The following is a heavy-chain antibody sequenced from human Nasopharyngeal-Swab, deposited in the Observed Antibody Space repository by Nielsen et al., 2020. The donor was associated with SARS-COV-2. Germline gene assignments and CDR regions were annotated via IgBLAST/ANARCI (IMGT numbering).Heavy chain of an antibody. J-gene: IGHJ4*02. CDR2: IKQDGSEK. CDR3: ARVGRLRSEFDY. Sequence: LTCAASGFTFSSYWMSWVRQAPGKGLEWVANIKQDGSEKYYVDSVKGRFTISRDNAKNSLYLQMNSLRAEDTAVYYCARVGRLRSEFDYWGQGTLVTVSS. CDR1: GFTFSSYW. D-gene: IGHD3-10*02. V-gene: IGHV3-7*01.